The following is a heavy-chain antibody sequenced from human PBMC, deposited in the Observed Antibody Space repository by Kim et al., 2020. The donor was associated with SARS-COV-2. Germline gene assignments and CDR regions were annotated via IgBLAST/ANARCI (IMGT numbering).Heavy chain of an antibody. CDR3: ARDLIVVVPAAKYYYYYGMDV. Sequence: SETLSLTCTVSGGSVSSGSYYWSWIRQPPGKGLEWIGYIYYSGSTNYNPSLKSRVTISVDTSKNQFSLKLSSVTAADTAVYYCARDLIVVVPAAKYYYYYGMDVWGQGTTVTVSS. D-gene: IGHD2-2*01. CDR2: IYYSGST. CDR1: GGSVSSGSYY. J-gene: IGHJ6*02. V-gene: IGHV4-61*01.